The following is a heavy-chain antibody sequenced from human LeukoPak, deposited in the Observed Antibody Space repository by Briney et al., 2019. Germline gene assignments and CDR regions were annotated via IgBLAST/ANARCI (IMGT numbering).Heavy chain of an antibody. CDR1: GFSFSSYT. D-gene: IGHD5-18*01. J-gene: IGHJ5*02. CDR3: AKDRAAMITHWFDP. Sequence: GGSLRLSCAVSGFSFSSYTMSWVRQAPGKGLEWVSAISGSGGSTYYADCVKGRFTISRDNSKNTLYLQMNSLRAEDTAVYYCAKDRAAMITHWFDPWGQGTLVTVSS. CDR2: ISGSGGST. V-gene: IGHV3-23*01.